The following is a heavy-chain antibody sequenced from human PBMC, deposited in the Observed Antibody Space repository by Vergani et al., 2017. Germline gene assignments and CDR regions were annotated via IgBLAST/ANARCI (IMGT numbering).Heavy chain of an antibody. D-gene: IGHD3-10*01. CDR1: GGTFSSYA. Sequence: QVQLVQSGAEVKKPGSSVKVSCKASGGTFSSYAISWVRQAPGQGLEWMGGIIPIFGTANYAQKFQGRVTITADESTSTAYMELSSLRSEDTAVYYCARALPRKRGSGSYSKGGWFDPWGQGTLVTVSS. V-gene: IGHV1-69*01. CDR2: IIPIFGTA. CDR3: ARALPRKRGSGSYSKGGWFDP. J-gene: IGHJ5*02.